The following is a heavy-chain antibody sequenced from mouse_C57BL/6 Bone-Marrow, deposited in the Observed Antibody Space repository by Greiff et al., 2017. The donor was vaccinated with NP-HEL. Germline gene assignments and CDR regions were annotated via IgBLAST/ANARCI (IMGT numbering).Heavy chain of an antibody. Sequence: QVQLKQSGPELVKPGASVKISCKASGYAFSSSWMNWVKQRPGKGLEWIGRIYPGDGDTNYNGKFKGKATLTADKSSSTAYMQLSSLTSEDSAVYFCARWEGNGSSYERFFAYWGQGTLVTVSA. V-gene: IGHV1-82*01. CDR3: ARWEGNGSSYERFFAY. J-gene: IGHJ3*01. CDR2: IYPGDGDT. D-gene: IGHD1-1*01. CDR1: GYAFSSSW.